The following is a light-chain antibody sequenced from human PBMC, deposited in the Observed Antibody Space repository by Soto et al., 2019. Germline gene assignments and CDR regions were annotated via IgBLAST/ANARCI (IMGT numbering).Light chain of an antibody. V-gene: IGLV2-14*01. CDR3: SSYTSSSNIV. CDR2: EVS. Sequence: SALTQPASVSGSPGQSITISCTGTSSDVGDFDCVSWYQQHPGKAPTLMIYEVSDRPSGVSNRFSGSKSGDTASLTISGLQAEDEADYYCSSYTSSSNIVFGGGTKLTVL. CDR1: SSDVGDFDC. J-gene: IGLJ2*01.